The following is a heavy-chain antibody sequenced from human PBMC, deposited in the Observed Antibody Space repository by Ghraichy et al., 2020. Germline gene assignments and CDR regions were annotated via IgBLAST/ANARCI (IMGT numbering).Heavy chain of an antibody. D-gene: IGHD1-1*01. J-gene: IGHJ3*02. CDR1: GYSIRSGYF. Sequence: SETLSLTCTVSGYSIRSGYFWDWVRQSPGKGLEWIGSVYHTGSTHHNPSLERRLTILVDTSMNLFSRKLRSVTAADTAVYYCARTSSHNDLEGFAIWGQGTLVIVSS. CDR2: VYHTGST. V-gene: IGHV4-38-2*02. CDR3: ARTSSHNDLEGFAI.